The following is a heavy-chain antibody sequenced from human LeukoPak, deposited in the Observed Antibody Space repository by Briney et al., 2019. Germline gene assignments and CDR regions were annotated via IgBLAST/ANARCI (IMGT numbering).Heavy chain of an antibody. Sequence: SETLSLTCTVSGGSISSGGYCWSWIRQHPGKGLEWIGYVYYSGSTYYNPSLKSRVTISVDTSKNQFSLKLSSVTAADTAVYYCARDGDYGTFDIWGQGAMVTVSS. D-gene: IGHD4-17*01. J-gene: IGHJ3*02. CDR3: ARDGDYGTFDI. CDR1: GGSISSGGYC. CDR2: VYYSGST. V-gene: IGHV4-31*03.